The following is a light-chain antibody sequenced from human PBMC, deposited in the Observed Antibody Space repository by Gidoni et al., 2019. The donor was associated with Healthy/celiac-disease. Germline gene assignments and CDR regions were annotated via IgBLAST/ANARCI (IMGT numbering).Light chain of an antibody. CDR1: QSISSY. CDR2: AAS. J-gene: IGKJ2*01. V-gene: IGKV1-39*01. Sequence: DIQMTQSPSSLSASVGDRVCITCRASQSISSYLNWYQQKPGKAPKLLIYAASSLQSGVPSRFSGSGSGTDFTLTISSLQPEDFATYYCQQSYSTPLYTFXXXTKLEIK. CDR3: QQSYSTPLYT.